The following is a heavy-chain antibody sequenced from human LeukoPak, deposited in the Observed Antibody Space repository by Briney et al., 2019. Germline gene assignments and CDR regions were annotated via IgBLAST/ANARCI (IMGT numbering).Heavy chain of an antibody. CDR2: INHSGST. V-gene: IGHV4-34*01. CDR1: GGSFSGYY. Sequence: SETLSLTCAVYGGSFSGYYWSWIRQPPGKGLEWIGEINHSGSTNYNPSLKSRVTISVDTSKNQFSLKLSSVTAADTAVYYCARALIVVSYYYMDVWGKGTTVTVSS. CDR3: ARALIVVSYYYMDV. J-gene: IGHJ6*03. D-gene: IGHD3-22*01.